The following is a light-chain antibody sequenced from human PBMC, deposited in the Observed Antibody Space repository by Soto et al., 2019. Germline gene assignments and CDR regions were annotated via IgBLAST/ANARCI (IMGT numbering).Light chain of an antibody. CDR1: QSLLLSDGYSY. CDR2: LGS. V-gene: IGKV2-28*01. CDR3: MQATQIVPWT. Sequence: DIVMTQSPLSLPVTPGEPASISCRSSQSLLLSDGYSYLDWYLQKPGQSPQLLIYLGSIRASGVADRFSGSGSGTDFTLKISRVEAEDVGVYYCMQATQIVPWTFGQGTRVEIK. J-gene: IGKJ1*01.